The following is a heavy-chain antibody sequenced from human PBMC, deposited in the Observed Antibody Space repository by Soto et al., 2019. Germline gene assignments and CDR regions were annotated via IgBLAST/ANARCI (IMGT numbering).Heavy chain of an antibody. CDR2: ISVYNDNT. CDR1: GYTFTSYG. V-gene: IGHV1-18*01. Sequence: QVQLVQSGAELKKTGASVKVSCKGSGYTFTSYGISWVRQAPGQGLEWMGWISVYNDNTHYAQKVQSRVMMITDTSTSTAYMELRSLRSDDTAVYYCARDRVRYCSGGSCYVFDNWGQGTLVTVSS. CDR3: ARDRVRYCSGGSCYVFDN. J-gene: IGHJ4*02. D-gene: IGHD2-15*01.